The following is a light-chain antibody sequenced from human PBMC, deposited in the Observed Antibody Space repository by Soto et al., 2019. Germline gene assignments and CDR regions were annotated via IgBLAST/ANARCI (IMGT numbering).Light chain of an antibody. V-gene: IGKV3-11*01. CDR3: QQRINRLT. Sequence: EIVLTQSPATLSLSPGERATLSCRASQSVSSYLAWYQQKPGQAPRLLIYDASNRATGIPAMFSGSGSGTDFTITISSLAPEYFAVYCCQQRINRLTFGGGTKVEIK. J-gene: IGKJ4*01. CDR2: DAS. CDR1: QSVSSY.